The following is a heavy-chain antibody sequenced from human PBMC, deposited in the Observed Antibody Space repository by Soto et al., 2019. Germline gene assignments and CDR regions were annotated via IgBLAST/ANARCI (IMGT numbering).Heavy chain of an antibody. CDR2: IKADGSST. V-gene: IGHV3-74*01. J-gene: IGHJ5*02. CDR1: GFTFSNYW. Sequence: GGSLRLSCAASGFTFSNYWMHWVRQAPGKGLVWVSRIKADGSSTNYADSVKGRFTISRDNAKNTLYLVINSLRVEDTAVYFCTRERFDPWGQGTLVTVSS. CDR3: TRERFDP.